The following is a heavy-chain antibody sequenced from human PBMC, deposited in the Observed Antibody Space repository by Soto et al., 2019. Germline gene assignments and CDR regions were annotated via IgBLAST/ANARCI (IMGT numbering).Heavy chain of an antibody. J-gene: IGHJ6*02. CDR3: ARDRYDSSGYSINYYYYGMDV. Sequence: QVQLQESGPGLVKPSQTLSLTCTVSGGSISSGGYYWSWIRQHPGKGLEWIGYIYYSGSTYYNPSLTTPVTISVDTSQNQFSLQLSSVTAADTAVYYCARDRYDSSGYSINYYYYGMDVWGQGTTVTVSS. CDR1: GGSISSGGYY. CDR2: IYYSGST. D-gene: IGHD3-22*01. V-gene: IGHV4-31*01.